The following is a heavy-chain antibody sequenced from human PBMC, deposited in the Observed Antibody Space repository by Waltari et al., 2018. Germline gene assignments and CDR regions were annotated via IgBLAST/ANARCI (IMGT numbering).Heavy chain of an antibody. CDR3: ARGGAWDLDY. CDR2: IQQDGSEG. J-gene: IGHJ4*02. D-gene: IGHD1-26*01. Sequence: EVQLVESGGDLVQPGGSLRLSCAASGFTFSRSWMSWGSQAPGEGREGVALIQQDGSEGDYVGSVKGRFTISRDNAKNSVYLQMSSLRAEDTAVYYCARGGAWDLDYWGQGTLVTVSS. CDR1: GFTFSRSW. V-gene: IGHV3-7*01.